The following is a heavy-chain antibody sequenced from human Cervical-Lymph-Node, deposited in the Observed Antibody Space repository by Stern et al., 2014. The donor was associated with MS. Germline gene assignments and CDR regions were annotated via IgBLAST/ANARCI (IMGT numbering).Heavy chain of an antibody. Sequence: QVQLVQSGAEVKKPGSSVKVSCKASGGTFSSYAISWVRQAPGQGLEWMGGIIPIFGTANYAQKFQGRVTITADESTSTAYMELSSLRSEDTAVYYCARVDSSGWYEGNYYYYYGMDVWGQGTTVTVSS. D-gene: IGHD6-19*01. J-gene: IGHJ6*02. CDR1: GGTFSSYA. V-gene: IGHV1-69*01. CDR2: IIPIFGTA. CDR3: ARVDSSGWYEGNYYYYYGMDV.